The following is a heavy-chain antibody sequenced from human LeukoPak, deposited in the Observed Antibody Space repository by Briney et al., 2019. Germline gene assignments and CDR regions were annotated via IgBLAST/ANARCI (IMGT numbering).Heavy chain of an antibody. V-gene: IGHV4-34*01. D-gene: IGHD2-15*01. J-gene: IGHJ5*02. CDR1: GGSFSGYY. Sequence: PSETLSLTCAVCGGSFSGYYWSWIRQPPGKGLEWIGEINHSGSTNYNPSLKSRVTISVDTSKNQFSLKLSSVTAADTAVYYCARAKALGYCSGGSCYPRGFGPWGQGTLVTVSS. CDR3: ARAKALGYCSGGSCYPRGFGP. CDR2: INHSGST.